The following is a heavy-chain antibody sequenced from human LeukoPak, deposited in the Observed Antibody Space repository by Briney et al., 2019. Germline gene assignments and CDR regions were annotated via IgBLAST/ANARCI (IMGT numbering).Heavy chain of an antibody. CDR1: GGSFNGYY. J-gene: IGHJ5*02. D-gene: IGHD1-7*01. V-gene: IGHV4-59*10. Sequence: PSETLSLTCAVYGGSFNGYYWSWIRQPAGKGLEWIGRIYTSGSTNYNPSLKSRVTMSVDTSKNQFSLKLSSVTAADTAVYYCARITGTTFSPNWFDPWGQGTLVTVSS. CDR3: ARITGTTFSPNWFDP. CDR2: IYTSGST.